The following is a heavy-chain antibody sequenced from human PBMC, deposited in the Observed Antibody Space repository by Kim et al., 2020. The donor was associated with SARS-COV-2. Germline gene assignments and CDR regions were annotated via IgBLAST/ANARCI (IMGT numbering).Heavy chain of an antibody. Sequence: ASVKVSCKASGYTFSSYDINWVRQATGQGLEWMGWMNPNSGSTGYAQKFQGRVTMTRDTSISTAYMEVNSLGSEDMAVYYCARGRDRTIDHWGQGTLVIVSS. CDR2: MNPNSGST. J-gene: IGHJ4*02. D-gene: IGHD2-8*01. V-gene: IGHV1-8*01. CDR1: GYTFSSYD. CDR3: ARGRDRTIDH.